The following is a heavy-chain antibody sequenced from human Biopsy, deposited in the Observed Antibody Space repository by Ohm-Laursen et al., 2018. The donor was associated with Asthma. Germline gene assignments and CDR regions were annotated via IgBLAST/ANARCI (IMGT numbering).Heavy chain of an antibody. CDR3: ASYEVVTSILPLDV. CDR2: ISYDGSNK. D-gene: IGHD2-21*02. V-gene: IGHV3-30*03. J-gene: IGHJ6*02. Sequence: SLRLSCSASGFTFSTYGMHWVRQAPGKGLGWVAVISYDGSNKYYGDSVQGRFTISRDNSKNTLYLQMNSLRAEDTAVYYCASYEVVTSILPLDVWGQGTTVTVSS. CDR1: GFTFSTYG.